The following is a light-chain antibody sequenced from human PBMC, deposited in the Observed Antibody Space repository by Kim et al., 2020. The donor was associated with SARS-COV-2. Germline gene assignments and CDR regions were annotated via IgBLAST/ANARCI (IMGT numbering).Light chain of an antibody. V-gene: IGKV1-39*01. J-gene: IGKJ1*01. Sequence: ASVGDRVTISCRASQNISNYLNWYQQKPEKAPKLLIYYASSLQSGVPSRFSGSGSGTDFTLTISSLQAEDFATYYCQQSYSTTWTFGQGTKVEIK. CDR1: QNISNY. CDR2: YAS. CDR3: QQSYSTTWT.